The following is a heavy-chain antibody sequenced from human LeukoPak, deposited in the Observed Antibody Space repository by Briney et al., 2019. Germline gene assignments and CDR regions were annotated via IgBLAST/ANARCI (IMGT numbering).Heavy chain of an antibody. D-gene: IGHD2-15*01. Sequence: GASLQFSCKGSGSIFTSYWIGCGRQLPGKGLEWMGIIYPGDSDTRYSPSFQGQVTISDDKSISTAYLQSSGLEASDTAIYSCARSRGGSCYDDWGQGTLFTVSS. CDR3: ARSRGGSCYDD. CDR1: GSIFTSYW. V-gene: IGHV5-51*01. CDR2: IYPGDSDT. J-gene: IGHJ4*02.